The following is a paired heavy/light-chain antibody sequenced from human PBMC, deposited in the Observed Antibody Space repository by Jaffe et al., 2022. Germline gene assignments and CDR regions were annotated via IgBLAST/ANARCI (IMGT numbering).Heavy chain of an antibody. J-gene: IGHJ4*02. CDR3: ARTSFHDYGDYVFGY. CDR2: IYHSGST. CDR1: GYSISSGYY. D-gene: IGHD4-17*01. V-gene: IGHV4-38-2*01. Sequence: QVQLQESGPGLVKPSETLSLTCAVSGYSISSGYYWGWIRQPPGKGLEWIGSIYHSGSTYYNPSLKSRVTISVDTSKNQFSLKLSSVTAADTAVYYCARTSFHDYGDYVFGYWGQGTLVTVSS.
Light chain of an antibody. CDR3: YSTDSSGNHRV. CDR2: EDS. Sequence: SYELTQPPSVSVSPGQTARITCSGDALPKKYAYWYQQKSGQAPVLVIYEDSKRPSGIPERFSGSSSGTMATLTISGAQVEDEADYYCYSTDSSGNHRVFGTGTKVTVL. CDR1: ALPKKY. J-gene: IGLJ1*01. V-gene: IGLV3-10*01.